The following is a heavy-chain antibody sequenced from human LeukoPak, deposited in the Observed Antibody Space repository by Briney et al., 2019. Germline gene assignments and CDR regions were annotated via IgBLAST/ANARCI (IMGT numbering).Heavy chain of an antibody. CDR1: GYTFTGYY. V-gene: IGHV1-2*02. Sequence: ASVKVSCKASGYTFTGYYMHWVRQAPGQGLEWMGWINPNSGGTNYAQKFQGRVTMTRDTSISTAYMELSRLRSDDTAVYYCARGCSSTSCYTEDAFDIWGQGIMVTVSA. J-gene: IGHJ3*02. CDR3: ARGCSSTSCYTEDAFDI. CDR2: INPNSGGT. D-gene: IGHD2-2*02.